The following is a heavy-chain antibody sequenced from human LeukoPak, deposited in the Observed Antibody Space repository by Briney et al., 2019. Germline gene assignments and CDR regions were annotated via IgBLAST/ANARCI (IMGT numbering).Heavy chain of an antibody. CDR2: ISPNNGNT. V-gene: IGHV1-18*01. J-gene: IGHJ3*02. CDR3: TRVRNSNNWWGAFDI. D-gene: IGHD1-1*01. CDR1: GYTFDTSS. Sequence: ASVNASCKAFGYTFDTSSISWVRQAPGQRLEWMGWISPNNGNTHYAQGVQGRVTMTTDTSRSTAYMELRSLRSDDTAVCYCTRVRNSNNWWGAFDIWGQGTMVTVSS.